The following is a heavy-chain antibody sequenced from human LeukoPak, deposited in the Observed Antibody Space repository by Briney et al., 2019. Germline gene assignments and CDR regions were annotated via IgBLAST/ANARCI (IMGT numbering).Heavy chain of an antibody. CDR2: IYYSGST. CDR1: GGSISSGDYY. CDR3: ARELGSTAVSWFDP. J-gene: IGHJ5*02. Sequence: PSETLSLPCTVSGGSISSGDYYWSWIRQPPGKGLEWIGYIYYSGSTYYNPSLKSRVTTSVDTSKNQFSLKLSSVTAADTAVYYCARELGSTAVSWFDPWGQGTLVTVSS. D-gene: IGHD2-21*02. V-gene: IGHV4-30-4*01.